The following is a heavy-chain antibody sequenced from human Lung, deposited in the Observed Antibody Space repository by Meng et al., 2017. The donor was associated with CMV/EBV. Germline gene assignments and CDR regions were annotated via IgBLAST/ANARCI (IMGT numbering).Heavy chain of an antibody. D-gene: IGHD2-2*01. V-gene: IGHV3-30-3*02. J-gene: IGHJ3*02. CDR1: GFTFNTYA. CDR3: AKKGPYCSSTSCPPDVFDI. CDR2: VSYDGNNK. Sequence: GGSLRLSCAASGFTFNTYAMHWVRQAPGKGLQWVAVVSYDGNNKYYADSVKGRFTISRDNSKNTLDLQMNSLRAEDTAMYYCAKKGPYCSSTSCPPDVFDIWGQGXMVTVSS.